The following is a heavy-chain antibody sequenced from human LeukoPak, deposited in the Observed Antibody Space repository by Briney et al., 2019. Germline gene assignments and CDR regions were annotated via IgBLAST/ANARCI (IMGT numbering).Heavy chain of an antibody. V-gene: IGHV4-61*02. D-gene: IGHD4-23*01. CDR2: IYTSGST. J-gene: IGHJ4*02. CDR1: GGSISSGSYY. CDR3: ARDDYGGNSDY. Sequence: TLSLTCTVSGGSISSGSYYWSWIRQPAGKGLEWIGRIYTSGSTNYNPSLKSRVTISVDTSKNQFSLKLSSVTAADTAVYYCARDDYGGNSDYWGQGTLVTVSS.